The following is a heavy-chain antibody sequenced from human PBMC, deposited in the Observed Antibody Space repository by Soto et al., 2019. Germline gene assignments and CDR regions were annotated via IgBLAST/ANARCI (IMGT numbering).Heavy chain of an antibody. V-gene: IGHV5-51*01. Sequence: GESLKISCTASGYSFARHWIAWVRQIPGNGLEWMGIIYPTDSDTKYSPSFQGQVTISADTSISTAYLQWSGLKASDTAMYYCARIVRPADFFDAFGIWGQGTMVTVSS. CDR1: GYSFARHW. J-gene: IGHJ3*02. D-gene: IGHD2-15*01. CDR2: IYPTDSDT. CDR3: ARIVRPADFFDAFGI.